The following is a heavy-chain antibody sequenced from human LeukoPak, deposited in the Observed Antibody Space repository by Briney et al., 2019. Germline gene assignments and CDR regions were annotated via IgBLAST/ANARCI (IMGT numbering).Heavy chain of an antibody. Sequence: ASVKVSCKASGYTFTSYAMHWVRQAPGQRLEWMGWINAGNGNTKYSQKFQGRVTITRDTSASTAYMELSSLRSEDTAVYYCAADYDSRGYLPSVAGYWGQGTLVTVSS. CDR1: GYTFTSYA. CDR2: INAGNGNT. J-gene: IGHJ4*02. D-gene: IGHD3-22*01. V-gene: IGHV1-3*01. CDR3: AADYDSRGYLPSVAGY.